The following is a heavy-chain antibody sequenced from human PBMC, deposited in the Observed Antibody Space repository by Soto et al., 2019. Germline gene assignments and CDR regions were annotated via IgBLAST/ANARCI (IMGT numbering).Heavy chain of an antibody. D-gene: IGHD5-18*01. J-gene: IGHJ6*02. Sequence: SVKVSCKASGGTFSSYAISWVRQAPGQGLEWMGGIIPIFGTANYAQKFQGRVTITADESTSTAYMELSSLRSEDTAVYYCARDRANSSGPYYYGMDVWGQGTTVTVSS. CDR2: IIPIFGTA. V-gene: IGHV1-69*13. CDR3: ARDRANSSGPYYYGMDV. CDR1: GGTFSSYA.